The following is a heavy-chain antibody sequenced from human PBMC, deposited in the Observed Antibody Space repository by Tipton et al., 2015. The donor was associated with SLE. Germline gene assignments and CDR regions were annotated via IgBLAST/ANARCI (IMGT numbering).Heavy chain of an antibody. V-gene: IGHV4-4*02. J-gene: IGHJ4*02. CDR3: ARDVAPGTTVTTQEDY. Sequence: SLRLSCAVSGGSISSSNWWSWVRQPPGKGLEWIGEIYHSGSTNYNPSLKSRVTISVDTSKNQFSLKLSSVTAADTAVYYCARDVAPGTTVTTQEDYWGQGTLVTVSS. CDR2: IYHSGST. CDR1: GGSISSSNW. D-gene: IGHD4-17*01.